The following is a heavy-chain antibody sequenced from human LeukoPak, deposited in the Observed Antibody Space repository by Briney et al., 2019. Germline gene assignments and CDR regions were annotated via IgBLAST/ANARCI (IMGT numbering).Heavy chain of an antibody. Sequence: SETLSLTCAAYGGSFSGYYWSWIRQPPGKGLEWIGEINHSGSTNYNPSLKSRVTISVDTSKNQFSLKLSSVTAADTAVYYCAREVITSYYDYVWGSYRGQAFDIWGQGTMVTVSS. CDR2: INHSGST. D-gene: IGHD3-16*02. CDR1: GGSFSGYY. V-gene: IGHV4-34*01. CDR3: AREVITSYYDYVWGSYRGQAFDI. J-gene: IGHJ3*02.